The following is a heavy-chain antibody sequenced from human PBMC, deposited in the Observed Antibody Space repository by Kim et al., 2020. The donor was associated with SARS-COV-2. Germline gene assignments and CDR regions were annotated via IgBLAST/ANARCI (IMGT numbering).Heavy chain of an antibody. V-gene: IGHV4-30-4*01. Sequence: SETLSLTCTVSGGSISSGDYYWSWIRQPPGKGLEWIGYIYYSGSTYYNPSLKSRVTISVDTSKNQFSLKLSSVTAADTAVYYCARASYYYDSSGYYGYWGQGTLVTVSS. CDR3: ARASYYYDSSGYYGY. J-gene: IGHJ4*02. D-gene: IGHD3-22*01. CDR1: GGSISSGDYY. CDR2: IYYSGST.